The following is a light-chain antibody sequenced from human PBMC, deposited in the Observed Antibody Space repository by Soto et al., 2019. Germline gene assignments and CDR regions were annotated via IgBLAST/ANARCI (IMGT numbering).Light chain of an antibody. CDR1: QSVSSNY. J-gene: IGKJ5*01. CDR2: DAS. CDR3: QQRSNWPLT. V-gene: IGKV3-11*01. Sequence: IVLTQAPGTLSLSPGERATLSCRAGQSVSSNYLAWYQQKPGQAPRLLIYDASNRATGIPARFSGSGAGTDFTLTSSSLEPEDFAVYYCQQRSNWPLTFGQGTRLE.